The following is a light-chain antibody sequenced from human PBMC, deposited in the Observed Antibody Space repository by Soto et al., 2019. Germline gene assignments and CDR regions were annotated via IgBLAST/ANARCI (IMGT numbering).Light chain of an antibody. V-gene: IGLV2-23*02. Sequence: QSALTQPASVSGSPGQSITISCTGTSSDVGGYNYVSWYQQHPGKAPKLMIYEVSNRPSGISNRFSASKSDNTASLTISGLQAEDESDYYCCSYAGGTTSYVVFGRGTKVTVL. CDR1: SSDVGGYNY. CDR2: EVS. CDR3: CSYAGGTTSYVV. J-gene: IGLJ2*01.